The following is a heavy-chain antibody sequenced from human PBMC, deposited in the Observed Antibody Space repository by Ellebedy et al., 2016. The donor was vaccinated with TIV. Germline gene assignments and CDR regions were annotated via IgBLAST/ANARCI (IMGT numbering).Heavy chain of an antibody. CDR2: VFYSGST. J-gene: IGHJ2*01. V-gene: IGHV4-59*12. CDR1: GGSINSYY. Sequence: MPSETLSLTCTVPGGSINSYYWSWIRQPPGKGLEWIGYVFYSGSTHYNPSLKSRVTISVDMSRNQFSLKLSSVTAADTAVYYCARGRSGSYYSWYFDLWGRGTLVTVSS. D-gene: IGHD1-26*01. CDR3: ARGRSGSYYSWYFDL.